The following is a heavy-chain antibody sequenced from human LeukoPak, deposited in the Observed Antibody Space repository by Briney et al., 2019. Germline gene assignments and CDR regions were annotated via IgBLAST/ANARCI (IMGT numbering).Heavy chain of an antibody. CDR3: TGRYYYDSSGYYSFDY. Sequence: GGSLRLSCTASGFTFGDYAMSWFRQAPGKGLEWVGFIRSKAYGGTTEYAASVKRRFTISRDDSKSIAYLQMNSLKTEDTAVYYCTGRYYYDSSGYYSFDYWGQGTLVTVSS. V-gene: IGHV3-49*03. CDR1: GFTFGDYA. CDR2: IRSKAYGGTT. J-gene: IGHJ4*02. D-gene: IGHD3-22*01.